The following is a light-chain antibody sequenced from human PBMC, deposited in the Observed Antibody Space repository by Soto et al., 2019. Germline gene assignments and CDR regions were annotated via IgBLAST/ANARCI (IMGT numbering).Light chain of an antibody. CDR3: QQSYSTPP. J-gene: IGKJ2*01. Sequence: DIQMTQSPSSLSASVGDRVTITCRASQSISSYLNWYQQKPGKAPKLLIYAASSLQSGVPSRFSGSGTGTDFTLTNSSLQPEDFATYYCQQSYSTPPFGQGTKLEIK. CDR1: QSISSY. V-gene: IGKV1-39*01. CDR2: AAS.